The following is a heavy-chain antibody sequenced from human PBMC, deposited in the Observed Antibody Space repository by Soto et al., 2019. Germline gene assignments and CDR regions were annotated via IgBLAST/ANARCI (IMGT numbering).Heavy chain of an antibody. V-gene: IGHV1-3*04. Sequence: ASVKVSCKASGYTFTSYSMHWVRQVPGQRLEWMGWINTGNGDTKYLERFQDRVTFTRDTSASTAYMEVSSLRSEDTAVFYCVAVDMGEYWGQGTLVTVSS. CDR1: GYTFTSYS. CDR3: VAVDMGEY. D-gene: IGHD5-12*01. CDR2: INTGNGDT. J-gene: IGHJ4*02.